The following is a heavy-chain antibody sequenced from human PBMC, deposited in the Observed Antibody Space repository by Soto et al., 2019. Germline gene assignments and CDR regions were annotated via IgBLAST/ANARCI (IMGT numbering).Heavy chain of an antibody. CDR1: GGTFSSYA. D-gene: IGHD2-15*01. CDR3: SSLCSGGSCYEYGMDV. V-gene: IGHV1-69*01. Sequence: QVQLVQSGAEVKKPGSSVKVSCKASGGTFSSYAISWVRQAPGQGLEWMGGIIPIFGTANYAQKFQGRVTITEDDSTSTAYMELSSLSSEDTAVYYCSSLCSGGSCYEYGMDVWGQGTTVTVSS. J-gene: IGHJ6*02. CDR2: IIPIFGTA.